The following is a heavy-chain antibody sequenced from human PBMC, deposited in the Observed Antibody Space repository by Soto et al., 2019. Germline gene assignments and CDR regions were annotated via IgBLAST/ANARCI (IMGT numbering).Heavy chain of an antibody. V-gene: IGHV1-69*01. J-gene: IGHJ4*02. D-gene: IGHD2-21*02. CDR3: ARQGGDYPSYHFDY. Sequence: QVQLVQSGAEVKKPGSSVKVSCKASGGSFSSYGFSWVRQAPGQGLEWMGGIVPMFDTPNYAQWFQGRVTISADESTSTAYMELSSLRSEDTAVYFCARQGGDYPSYHFDYWGQGTLVTVSS. CDR1: GGSFSSYG. CDR2: IVPMFDTP.